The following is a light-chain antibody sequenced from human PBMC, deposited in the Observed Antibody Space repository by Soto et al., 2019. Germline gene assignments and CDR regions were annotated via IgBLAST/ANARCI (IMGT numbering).Light chain of an antibody. CDR1: SSDVGDYNY. J-gene: IGLJ2*01. CDR3: SSYTRSGTLGVV. V-gene: IGLV2-14*03. CDR2: DVR. Sequence: QSVLTQPASVSGSPGQSVTISCTGTSSDVGDYNYVSWYQYHPGNAPKLMIYDVRNRPSGVSNRFSGSKSGNTASLTISGRQADDEADYYCSSYTRSGTLGVVFGGGTKLTVL.